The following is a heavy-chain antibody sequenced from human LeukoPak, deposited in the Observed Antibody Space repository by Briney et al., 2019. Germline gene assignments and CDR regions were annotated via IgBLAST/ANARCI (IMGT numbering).Heavy chain of an antibody. Sequence: ASVKVSCKASGYTFTGYYMHWVRQAPGQGLEWMGWIKPSSGGTNYVQMFQGRVTMTRDTSISTVYMELIRLKSDDTAVSYCARVHGGRELDAFDFWGQGTMLTVSS. V-gene: IGHV1-2*02. CDR1: GYTFTGYY. CDR3: ARVHGGRELDAFDF. CDR2: IKPSSGGT. J-gene: IGHJ3*01. D-gene: IGHD1-7*01.